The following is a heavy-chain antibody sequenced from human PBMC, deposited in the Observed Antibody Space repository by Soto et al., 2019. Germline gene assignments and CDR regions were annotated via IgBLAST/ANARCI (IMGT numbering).Heavy chain of an antibody. J-gene: IGHJ5*02. CDR2: ITGASGDT. V-gene: IGHV1-3*01. CDR1: GYTLTTYP. D-gene: IGHD3-3*01. CDR3: ATSFRFLDSLPNR. Sequence: QVQLVQSGAEVKKPGASVKLSCKASGYTLTTYPLHWVRQAPGQSLEWMGYITGASGDTRYSQKFHDRVTITRDTPENTAYLDLNSLTPKEPAVYYWATSFRFLDSLPNRWGQGPLVPSSS.